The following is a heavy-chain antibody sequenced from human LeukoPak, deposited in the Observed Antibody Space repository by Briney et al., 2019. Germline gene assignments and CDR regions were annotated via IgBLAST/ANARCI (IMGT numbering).Heavy chain of an antibody. J-gene: IGHJ4*02. D-gene: IGHD1-26*01. CDR1: GFTFSSYT. CDR2: ISSSSSYI. Sequence: PGGSLRLSCAASGFTFSSYTMNWVRQAPGKGLEWVSSISSSSSYIYYAGSVKGRFTISRDNAKNSLYLQMNSLRAEDTAVYYCARDLPIYSGSYYGGRYFDYWGQGTLVTVSS. CDR3: ARDLPIYSGSYYGGRYFDY. V-gene: IGHV3-21*01.